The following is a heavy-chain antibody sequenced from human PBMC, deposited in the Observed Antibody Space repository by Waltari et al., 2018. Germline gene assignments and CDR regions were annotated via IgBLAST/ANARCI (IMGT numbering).Heavy chain of an antibody. J-gene: IGHJ4*02. D-gene: IGHD3-22*01. CDR3: AGDGVPTYYYDSSGYYDY. Sequence: QVQLVQSGAEVKKPGASVKVSCKASGYTFTSYYMHWVRQAPGQGLEWMGIINPSGGSTSYAQKFQGRVTMTRDTSTSTVYMELSSLRSEDTAVYYCAGDGVPTYYYDSSGYYDYWGQGTLVTVSS. CDR1: GYTFTSYY. CDR2: INPSGGST. V-gene: IGHV1-46*01.